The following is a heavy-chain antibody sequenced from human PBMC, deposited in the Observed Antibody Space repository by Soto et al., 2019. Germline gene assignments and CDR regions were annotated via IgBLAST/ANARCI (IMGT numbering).Heavy chain of an antibody. J-gene: IGHJ3*02. CDR2: ISAYNGNT. CDR1: GYTFTSYG. CDR3: ARVTTAPWGLGIVAFDI. Sequence: GASVKVSCKASGYTFTSYGISWVRQAPGQGLEWMGWISAYNGNTNYAQKLQGRVTMTTDTSTSTAYMELRSLRSDDTAVYYCARVTTAPWGLGIVAFDIWGQGAMVTVSS. D-gene: IGHD2-15*01. V-gene: IGHV1-18*01.